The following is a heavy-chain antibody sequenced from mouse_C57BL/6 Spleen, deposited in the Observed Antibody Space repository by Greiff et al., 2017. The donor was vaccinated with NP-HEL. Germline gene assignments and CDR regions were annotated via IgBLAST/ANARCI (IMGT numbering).Heavy chain of an antibody. Sequence: DVKLVESGAELVKPGASVKLSCTASGFNIKDYYMHWVKQRTEQGLEWIGRIDPEDGETKYAPKFQGKATITADTSSNTAYLQLSSLTSEDTAVYYCARYYYGSYYAMDYWGQGTSVTVSS. J-gene: IGHJ4*01. D-gene: IGHD1-1*01. V-gene: IGHV14-2*01. CDR3: ARYYYGSYYAMDY. CDR2: IDPEDGET. CDR1: GFNIKDYY.